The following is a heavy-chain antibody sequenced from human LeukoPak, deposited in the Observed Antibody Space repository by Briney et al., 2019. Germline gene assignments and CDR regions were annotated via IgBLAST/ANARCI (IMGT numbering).Heavy chain of an antibody. CDR2: MNPNSVNT. Sequence: ASVKVSCKASGYTFTSYDINWVRQAPGQGLEWMGWMNPNSVNTGYAQKFQGRVTMTRDTSISTAYMELSSLRSEDTAVYYCARDYGGNSGWFDPWGQGTLVTVSS. J-gene: IGHJ5*02. V-gene: IGHV1-8*01. D-gene: IGHD4-23*01. CDR3: ARDYGGNSGWFDP. CDR1: GYTFTSYD.